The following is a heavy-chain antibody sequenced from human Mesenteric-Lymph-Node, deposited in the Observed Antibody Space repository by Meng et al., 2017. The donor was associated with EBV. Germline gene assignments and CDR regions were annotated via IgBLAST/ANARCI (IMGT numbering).Heavy chain of an antibody. J-gene: IGHJ4*02. CDR1: GGTFSRYG. Sequence: VSQGPAVAEEKKPGSSLNVSCQASGGTFSRYGVSLVRQAPEQALELRGGITPMFGTTNFEQKFQGIVTMTRETSTSTVYMYVSSLRSEDTAIYYCARGYSDGYSDYWGPGTLVTVSS. V-gene: IGHV1-69*06. CDR3: ARGYSDGYSDY. CDR2: ITPMFGTT. D-gene: IGHD5-18*01.